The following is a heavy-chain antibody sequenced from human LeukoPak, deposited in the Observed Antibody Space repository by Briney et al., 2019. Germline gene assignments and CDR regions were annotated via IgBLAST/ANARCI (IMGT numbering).Heavy chain of an antibody. CDR2: INAGHGNT. D-gene: IGHD4-17*01. CDR3: ARGLSSATVTTVTY. CDR1: GYTFTSYA. V-gene: IGHV1-3*01. J-gene: IGHJ4*02. Sequence: ASVKVSCKASGYTFTSYAIQWVRQAPGQRLEWMGWINAGHGNTKYSQNFQGRVTITRDTSASTAYMELSSLRSEDTAVYYCARGLSSATVTTVTYWGQGTLVTVSS.